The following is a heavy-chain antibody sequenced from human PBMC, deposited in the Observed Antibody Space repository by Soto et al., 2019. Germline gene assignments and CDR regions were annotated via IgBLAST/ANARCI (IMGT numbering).Heavy chain of an antibody. V-gene: IGHV3-23*01. Sequence: GGSLRLSCAASGFTFSSYAMSWVRQAPGKGLEWVSAISGSGGSTYYADSVKGRFTISRDNSKNTLYLQMNSLRAEDMAVYYCAKNAQDERITMIVVVITSISFDYWGQGTLVTVSS. CDR1: GFTFSSYA. CDR2: ISGSGGST. J-gene: IGHJ4*02. CDR3: AKNAQDERITMIVVVITSISFDY. D-gene: IGHD3-22*01.